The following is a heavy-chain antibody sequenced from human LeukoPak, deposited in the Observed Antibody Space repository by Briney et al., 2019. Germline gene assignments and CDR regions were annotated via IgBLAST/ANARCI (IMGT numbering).Heavy chain of an antibody. CDR2: IKGKTDGGTT. CDR3: TTDQYHHYYYMDV. V-gene: IGHV3-15*01. J-gene: IGHJ6*03. CDR1: GFTFSNAW. Sequence: GGSLRLSCAASGFTFSNAWMSWVRQAPGKGLEWVGRIKGKTDGGTTDYAAPVKGRFTISRDDSKNTLYLQMNSLKTEDTAVYYCTTDQYHHYYYMDVWGKGTTVTVSS.